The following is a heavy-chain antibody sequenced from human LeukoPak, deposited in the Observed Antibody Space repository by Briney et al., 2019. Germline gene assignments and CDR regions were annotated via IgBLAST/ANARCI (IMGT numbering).Heavy chain of an antibody. Sequence: NLGESLKISGKGSGYSLTSYWIGWARQMPGKGLEWMGIIYPGDSDTRYSPSFQGQVTISADKSISTAYLQWSSLRASDTAMYYCARRTYYYDSSGPGGAFYIWGQGTMVTVSS. D-gene: IGHD3-22*01. J-gene: IGHJ3*02. CDR2: IYPGDSDT. CDR1: GYSLTSYW. CDR3: ARRTYYYDSSGPGGAFYI. V-gene: IGHV5-51*01.